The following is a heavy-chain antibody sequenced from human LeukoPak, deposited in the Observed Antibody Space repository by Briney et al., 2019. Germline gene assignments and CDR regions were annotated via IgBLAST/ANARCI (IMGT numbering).Heavy chain of an antibody. CDR1: GGSISSSSYY. J-gene: IGHJ4*02. CDR3: ARLCSGSPFPADY. CDR2: IYYSGST. D-gene: IGHD1-26*01. V-gene: IGHV4-39*01. Sequence: SETLSLTCTVSGGSISSSSYYWGWIRQPQGKGLEWIGSIYYSGSTYYNPSLKSRVTISVDTSKNQFSLKLSSVTAADTAVYYCARLCSGSPFPADYWGQGTLVTVSS.